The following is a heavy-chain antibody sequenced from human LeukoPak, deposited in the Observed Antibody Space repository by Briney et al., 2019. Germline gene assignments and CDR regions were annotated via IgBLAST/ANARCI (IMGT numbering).Heavy chain of an antibody. Sequence: GGSLRLSCAASGFTFSTYGMNWVRQAPGKGLELVSYISSGRSTTYYAGSVKGRFTVARENAKNSLYLQMNSLRAEDTAVYYCARDHMGYDYWGQGTLVTVSS. CDR2: ISSGRSTT. V-gene: IGHV3-48*04. CDR1: GFTFSTYG. J-gene: IGHJ4*02. D-gene: IGHD1-26*01. CDR3: ARDHMGYDY.